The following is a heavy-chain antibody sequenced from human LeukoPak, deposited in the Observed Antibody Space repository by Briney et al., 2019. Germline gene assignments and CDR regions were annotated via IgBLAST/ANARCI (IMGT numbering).Heavy chain of an antibody. J-gene: IGHJ4*02. CDR1: GGSFSGYY. CDR3: ATQRSVDTAMVTDY. Sequence: SETLSLTCAVYGGSFSGYYWSWIRQPPGKGLEWIGEINHSGSTNYNPSLKSRVTKSVDTSKNQFSLKLSSVTAADTAVYYCATQRSVDTAMVTDYWGQGTLVTVSS. CDR2: INHSGST. V-gene: IGHV4-34*01. D-gene: IGHD5-18*01.